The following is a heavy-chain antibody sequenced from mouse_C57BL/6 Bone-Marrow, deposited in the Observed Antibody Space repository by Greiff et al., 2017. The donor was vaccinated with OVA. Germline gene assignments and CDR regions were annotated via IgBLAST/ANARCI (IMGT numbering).Heavy chain of an antibody. D-gene: IGHD3-2*01. CDR3: ASRRGRPTEGNAMDY. V-gene: IGHV14-3*01. CDR2: IDPANGNT. CDR1: GFNFKNTY. J-gene: IGHJ4*01. Sequence: VQLQQSVAELVRPGASVKLSCTASGFNFKNTYMHWVKQRPEQGLEWIGRIDPANGNTKYAPKFQGKATITADTSSNTAYLQLSSLTSEDTAIYYCASRRGRPTEGNAMDYWGQGTSVTVSS.